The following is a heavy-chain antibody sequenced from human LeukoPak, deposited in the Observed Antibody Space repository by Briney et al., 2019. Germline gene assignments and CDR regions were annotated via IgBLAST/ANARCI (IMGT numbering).Heavy chain of an antibody. Sequence: GEALRPSCAASAFTFHDYGMSWVRQAPGKGLEWVSNINWNSGSTAYADSVKGRFTISRDNGKNSLYLQMNSLRVEDTALYYCARAKDCGSITCPFDIWGQGTMVTVSS. D-gene: IGHD2-2*01. CDR2: INWNSGST. CDR1: AFTFHDYG. J-gene: IGHJ3*02. CDR3: ARAKDCGSITCPFDI. V-gene: IGHV3-20*04.